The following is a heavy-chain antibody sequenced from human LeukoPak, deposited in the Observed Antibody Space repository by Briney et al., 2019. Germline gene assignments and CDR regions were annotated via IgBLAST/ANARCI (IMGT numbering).Heavy chain of an antibody. J-gene: IGHJ3*02. CDR1: GFTFSSYS. CDR2: ISSSSSCI. D-gene: IGHD6-19*01. Sequence: PGGSLRLSCAASGFTFSSYSMNWVRQAPGKGLEWVSSISSSSSCIYYADSVKGRFTISRDNAKNSLYLQMNSLRAEDTAVYYCAKVPRQWLVGYDAFDIWGQGTMVTVSS. CDR3: AKVPRQWLVGYDAFDI. V-gene: IGHV3-21*01.